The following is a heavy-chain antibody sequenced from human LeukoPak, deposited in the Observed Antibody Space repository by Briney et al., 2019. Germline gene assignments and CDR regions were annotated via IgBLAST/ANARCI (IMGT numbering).Heavy chain of an antibody. D-gene: IGHD6-13*01. CDR3: ATSSAAGTYYFDY. CDR2: IYYSGST. Sequence: SETLSLTCTVSGGSISSYYWSWIRQSPGKGLEWIGYIYYSGSTNYNPSLKSRVTISLDTSKNQFSLKLSSVTAADTAVYYCATSSAAGTYYFDYWGQGTLVTVSS. J-gene: IGHJ4*02. CDR1: GGSISSYY. V-gene: IGHV4-59*01.